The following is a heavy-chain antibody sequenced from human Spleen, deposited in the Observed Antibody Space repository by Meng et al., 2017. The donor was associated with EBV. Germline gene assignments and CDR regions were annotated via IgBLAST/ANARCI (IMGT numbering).Heavy chain of an antibody. J-gene: IGHJ4*02. Sequence: QVQLQESGPGLVRPSDTLSLTCNVSGDSVSSGSFYWNWIRQPPGKGLEWIGYISYSGSTKYNPSLKSRVTISVDTSKNQFSLKLSSVTAADTAVYYCARFYSGWSYFEYWGQGTLVTVSS. CDR2: ISYSGST. D-gene: IGHD6-19*01. CDR1: GDSVSSGSFY. V-gene: IGHV4-61*01. CDR3: ARFYSGWSYFEY.